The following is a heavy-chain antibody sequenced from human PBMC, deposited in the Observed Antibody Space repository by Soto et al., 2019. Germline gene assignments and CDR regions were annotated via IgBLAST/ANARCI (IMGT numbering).Heavy chain of an antibody. J-gene: IGHJ5*02. Sequence: QITLKESGPTLVKPTQTLTLTCTFSGFSLSASGVGVGWIRQPPGKALEWLALIYWDDDKRYSPSLKSRLTITNDTSKTQFLLTISNVDTVDTATYYCAHRRTSSYGSSAYYRWFDPWGQGTLVTVSS. CDR3: AHRRTSSYGSSAYYRWFDP. CDR1: GFSLSASGVG. V-gene: IGHV2-5*02. D-gene: IGHD3-22*01. CDR2: IYWDDDK.